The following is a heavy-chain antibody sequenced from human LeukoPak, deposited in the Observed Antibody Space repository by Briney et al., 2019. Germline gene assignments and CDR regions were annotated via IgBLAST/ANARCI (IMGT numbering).Heavy chain of an antibody. D-gene: IGHD2-15*01. J-gene: IGHJ4*02. CDR2: IWYDGSNK. CDR1: GFTFSSYG. CDR3: AREIYTEDSGAY. V-gene: IGHV3-33*01. Sequence: GGSLRLSCAASGFTFSSYGMHWVRQAPGKGLEWVAVIWYDGSNKYYADSVKGRFTISRDNSKNTLYLQMNSLRAEDTAVYYCAREIYTEDSGAYWGQGTLVTVSS.